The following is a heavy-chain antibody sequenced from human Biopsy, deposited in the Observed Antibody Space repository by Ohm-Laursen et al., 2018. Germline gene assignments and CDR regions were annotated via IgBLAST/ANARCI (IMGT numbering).Heavy chain of an antibody. D-gene: IGHD1-26*01. CDR3: ASSNSGTYDV. CDR1: GGTFSSDA. J-gene: IGHJ6*02. Sequence: AASVKVSCKASGGTFSSDAITWVRQAPGQGLEWRGGIIPMFGPANYAQKFQGRVTITADESTSTAYMELSSLRSEDTAVYYCASSNSGTYDVWGQGTTVTVSS. V-gene: IGHV1-69*13. CDR2: IIPMFGPA.